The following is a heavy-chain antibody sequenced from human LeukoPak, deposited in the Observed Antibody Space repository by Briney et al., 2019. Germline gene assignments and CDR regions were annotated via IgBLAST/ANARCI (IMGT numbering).Heavy chain of an antibody. J-gene: IGHJ3*02. CDR2: IFPADSDT. CDR3: ARARGTYANDAFDI. Sequence: GEALKISCKGSGYSFTNYWIGWVRQMPGKGLEWMGSIFPADSDTRYSPSFHGPVTISADKSTSTAYLHWSSLRSSDTAMYYCARARGTYANDAFDIWGQGTMVTVSP. CDR1: GYSFTNYW. D-gene: IGHD1-26*01. V-gene: IGHV5-51*01.